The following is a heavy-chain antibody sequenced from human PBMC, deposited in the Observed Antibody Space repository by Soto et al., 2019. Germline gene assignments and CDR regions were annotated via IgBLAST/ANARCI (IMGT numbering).Heavy chain of an antibody. CDR1: GYTFSRNG. J-gene: IGHJ4*02. Sequence: ASVTVSCKASGYTFSRNGISWVRQAPGQGLEWMGWISPYNGKPTYAQKLQGRVTMTTDTSTSTAYMELRSLTTPDTAVYFCAREMAAVGGFDYWGKGTLVTVS. CDR3: AREMAAVGGFDY. D-gene: IGHD6-13*01. CDR2: ISPYNGKP. V-gene: IGHV1-18*01.